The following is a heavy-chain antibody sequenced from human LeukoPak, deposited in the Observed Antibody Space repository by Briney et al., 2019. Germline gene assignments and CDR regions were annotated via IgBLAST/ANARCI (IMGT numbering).Heavy chain of an antibody. CDR3: ARADRLHGGPYLIGP. V-gene: IGHV1-2*02. CDR1: GYSFTDYY. Sequence: GASVTVSCKTSGYSFTDYYMHWVRQAPGQGLEWMGWINPNSGGTNSAQKFQGRVTMTRDTSITTVYMEVSWLTSDDAAVYYCARADRLHGGPYLIGPWGQGTLVTVSS. D-gene: IGHD2-21*01. J-gene: IGHJ5*02. CDR2: INPNSGGT.